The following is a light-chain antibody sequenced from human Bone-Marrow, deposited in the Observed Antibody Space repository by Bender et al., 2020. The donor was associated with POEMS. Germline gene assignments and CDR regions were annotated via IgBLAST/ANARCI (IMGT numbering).Light chain of an antibody. CDR2: GYN. CDR3: QSYDNSLGGWV. J-gene: IGLJ3*02. V-gene: IGLV2-14*02. Sequence: QSALTQPASVSGSPGQSITISCTVSSSDVGSYNLVSWYQQHPGKVPKLLIYGYNNRPSGVPDRFSGSKSGTSASLAITGLQAEDEGDYYCQSYDNSLGGWVFGGGTRLTVL. CDR1: SSDVGSYNL.